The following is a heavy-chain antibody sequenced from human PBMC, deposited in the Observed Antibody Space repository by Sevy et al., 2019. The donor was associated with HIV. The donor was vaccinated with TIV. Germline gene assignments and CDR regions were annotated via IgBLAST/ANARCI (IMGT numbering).Heavy chain of an antibody. V-gene: IGHV3-48*03. Sequence: GGSLRLSCAASGFTFSSYWMTWVRQAPGKGLEWVSYISSSGSTIYYADSVKGRFTISRDNAKNSLYLQMNSLRAEDTAVYYCARDRDVELRFLEWLSNYYYGMDVWGQGTTVTVSS. CDR3: ARDRDVELRFLEWLSNYYYGMDV. CDR1: GFTFSSYW. J-gene: IGHJ6*02. CDR2: ISSSGSTI. D-gene: IGHD3-3*01.